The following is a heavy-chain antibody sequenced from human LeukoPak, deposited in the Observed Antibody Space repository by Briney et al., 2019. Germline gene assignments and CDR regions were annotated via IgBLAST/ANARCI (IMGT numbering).Heavy chain of an antibody. Sequence: ASVKVSCKASGYTFTSYGISWVRQAPGQGLEWMGWISAYNGNTNYAQKLQGRVTMTTDTSTSTAYMELRSLRSDDTAVYYCARDLVYSSSNALDAFDIWGQGTMVTVSS. CDR3: ARDLVYSSSNALDAFDI. CDR1: GYTFTSYG. V-gene: IGHV1-18*01. D-gene: IGHD6-13*01. J-gene: IGHJ3*02. CDR2: ISAYNGNT.